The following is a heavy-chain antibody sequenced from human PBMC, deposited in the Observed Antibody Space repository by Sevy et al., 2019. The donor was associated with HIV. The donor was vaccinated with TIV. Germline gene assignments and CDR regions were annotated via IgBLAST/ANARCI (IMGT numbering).Heavy chain of an antibody. V-gene: IGHV3-48*03. CDR1: GFIFSSNE. Sequence: GGSLRLSCAASGFIFSSNEMNWVRQAPGKGLEWVSYIGSSGSPIYYADSVKDRFTISRGNAKNSLYLQMNSLRAEDTAVYYCARVSVDTNFYGMDVWGQGTTVTVSS. CDR2: IGSSGSPI. CDR3: ARVSVDTNFYGMDV. D-gene: IGHD5-18*01. J-gene: IGHJ6*02.